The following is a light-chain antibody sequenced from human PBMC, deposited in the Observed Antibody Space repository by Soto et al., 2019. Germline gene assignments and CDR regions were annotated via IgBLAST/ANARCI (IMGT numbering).Light chain of an antibody. J-gene: IGKJ1*01. CDR3: QQYATVWT. Sequence: DIQMTQSPSTLSAYVGDRVTVTCRASQSMSDWLAWYQQKPGKAPKLLIYKASSLESGVPSRFSGSGSGTEFTLTISSLQPDDFATYYCQQYATVWTFGQGTKVELK. V-gene: IGKV1-5*03. CDR2: KAS. CDR1: QSMSDW.